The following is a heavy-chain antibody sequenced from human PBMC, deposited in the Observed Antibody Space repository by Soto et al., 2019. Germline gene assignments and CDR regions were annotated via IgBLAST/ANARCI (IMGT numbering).Heavy chain of an antibody. CDR1: GGSISSYH. CDR2: VYNSGST. Sequence: QVQLQESGPGLVKPSETLSLTCTVSGGSISSYHWSWIRQPPGKGLEWIGEVYNSGSTNYNPSLKNRVTISADTSKNHLSLSLSSVTAADTAVYFCAREMGYCTTTSCHAGPLYYSMDVWGKGTTVTVSS. D-gene: IGHD2-2*01. J-gene: IGHJ6*03. V-gene: IGHV4-59*01. CDR3: AREMGYCTTTSCHAGPLYYSMDV.